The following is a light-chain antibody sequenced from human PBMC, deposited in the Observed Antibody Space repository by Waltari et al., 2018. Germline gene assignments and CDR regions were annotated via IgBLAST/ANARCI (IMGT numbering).Light chain of an antibody. CDR3: QKYGTLPAT. CDR2: DTS. V-gene: IGKV3-20*01. J-gene: IGKJ1*01. Sequence: EIVLTQSPGTLSWSPGERAALSCRASQGVARTLAWYQQKPGQAPRLLIYDTSTRATGIPDRFSGSGFGTDFSLTISRLEPEDFAVYYCQKYGTLPATFGQGTKVEIK. CDR1: QGVART.